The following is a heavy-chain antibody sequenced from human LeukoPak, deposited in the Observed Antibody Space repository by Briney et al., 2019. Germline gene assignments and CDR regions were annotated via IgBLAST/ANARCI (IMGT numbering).Heavy chain of an antibody. V-gene: IGHV3-21*01. D-gene: IGHD3-10*01. CDR2: ISSSSSYI. CDR1: GFTFSSYS. J-gene: IGHJ4*02. CDR3: ARALNYYGSGSTRDY. Sequence: PGGSLRLSCAASGFTFSSYSMNCVRQAPGKGLEWVSSISSSSSYIYYADSVKGRFTISRDNAKNSLYLQMNSLRAEDTAVYYCARALNYYGSGSTRDYWGQGTLVTASS.